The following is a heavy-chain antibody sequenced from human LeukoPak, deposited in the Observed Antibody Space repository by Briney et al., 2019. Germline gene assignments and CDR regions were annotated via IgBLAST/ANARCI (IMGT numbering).Heavy chain of an antibody. Sequence: PSETLSLTCTVSGGSISSSSYYWGWSRQPRGKGLEWNERIYYSGSTYYNPSLKSRVTISEDTSKNQFSLKLSSVTAADTAVYYCARQGVRYDSSRDYWGQGTLVTVSS. CDR1: GGSISSSSYY. CDR3: ARQGVRYDSSRDY. D-gene: IGHD3-22*01. V-gene: IGHV4-39*01. J-gene: IGHJ4*02. CDR2: IYYSGST.